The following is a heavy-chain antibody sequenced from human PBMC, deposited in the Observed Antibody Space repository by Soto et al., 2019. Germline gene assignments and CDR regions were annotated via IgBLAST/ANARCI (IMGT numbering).Heavy chain of an antibody. CDR2: IYYSGTT. CDR3: ARVNPACGGGSCYYTYFWFDP. D-gene: IGHD2-15*01. Sequence: SETLSLTCTVSGGSISPYFWSWIRQPPGKGLEWIGNIYYSGTTDYNPSLKSRVTLSVDASKNQFSLRLSSVTAADTAVYYCARVNPACGGGSCYYTYFWFDPWGQGTPVTVSS. CDR1: GGSISPYF. V-gene: IGHV4-59*01. J-gene: IGHJ5*02.